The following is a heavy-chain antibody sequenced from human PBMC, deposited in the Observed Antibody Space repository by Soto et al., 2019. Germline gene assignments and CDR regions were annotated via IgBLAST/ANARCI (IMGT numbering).Heavy chain of an antibody. D-gene: IGHD1-1*01. CDR1: GGTFSTYA. Sequence: ASVKVSCKASGGTFSTYAISWVRQAPGQGLEWMGGIIPIVGAASYAQNFHGRVTITPDTSTRTAYMELSSLASEDTAVYYCARARWTQTRADYYLDSWGKGTLVPVSS. CDR3: ARARWTQTRADYYLDS. CDR2: IIPIVGAA. V-gene: IGHV1-69*06. J-gene: IGHJ4*01.